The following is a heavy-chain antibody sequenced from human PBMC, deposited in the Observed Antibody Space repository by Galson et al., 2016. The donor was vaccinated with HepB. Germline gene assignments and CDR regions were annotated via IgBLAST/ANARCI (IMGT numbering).Heavy chain of an antibody. D-gene: IGHD2-8*01. CDR2: ISYSEAT. V-gene: IGHV4-30-4*01. CDR1: GDSINSGDYY. Sequence: TLSLTCTVSGDSINSGDYYWSWIRQPPGKGLEWIGYISYSEATYHDPSLKSRVTISLDASKNQFSLRLSAVTAADTAVYYCARDAIHCTNGVCSRTWFDPWGQGTLVTVSS. CDR3: ARDAIHCTNGVCSRTWFDP. J-gene: IGHJ5*02.